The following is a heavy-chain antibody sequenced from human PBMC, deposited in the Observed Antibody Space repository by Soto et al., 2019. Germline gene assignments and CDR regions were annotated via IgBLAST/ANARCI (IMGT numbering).Heavy chain of an antibody. CDR1: GYTSTGYY. CDR3: ARERSRFLEWLNKNCFDP. CDR2: INPNSGGT. D-gene: IGHD3-3*01. V-gene: IGHV1-2*02. J-gene: IGHJ5*02. Sequence: ASVKVSCKASGYTSTGYYMHWVRQAPGQGLEWMGWINPNSGGTNYAQKFQGRVTMTRDTSISTAYMELSRLRSDDTAVYYCARERSRFLEWLNKNCFDPWGQGTLVTVSS.